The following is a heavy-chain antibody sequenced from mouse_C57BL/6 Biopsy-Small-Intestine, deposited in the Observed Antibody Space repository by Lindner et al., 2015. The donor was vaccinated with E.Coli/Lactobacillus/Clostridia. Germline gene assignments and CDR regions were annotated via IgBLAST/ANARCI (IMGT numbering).Heavy chain of an antibody. CDR3: ARRFGNSYYFDS. D-gene: IGHD2-1*01. V-gene: IGHV1-9*01. CDR1: DYTFTGYW. Sequence: LQESGAELMKPGASVKPSCKATDYTFTGYWIEWVKQRPGHGLEWIGEILPGSASPHYNENFRGKATFTADTSSNTAYMHLSSLTTEDSAIYYCARRFGNSYYFDSWGQGTTLTVSS. CDR2: ILPGSASP. J-gene: IGHJ2*01.